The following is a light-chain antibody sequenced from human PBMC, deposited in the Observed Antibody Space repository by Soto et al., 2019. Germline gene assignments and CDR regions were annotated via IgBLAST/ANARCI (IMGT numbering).Light chain of an antibody. CDR3: CSYAGSSSAYV. CDR1: SSDVGSYNV. J-gene: IGLJ1*01. CDR2: EVS. Sequence: QSALTQPASVSGSPGQSITISCTGTSSDVGSYNVVSWYQQHPGKAPKLLIYEVSKRPSGVSDRFSGSKSGNTASLTISGLQAEDEADYHCCSYAGSSSAYVFGTGTKLNVL. V-gene: IGLV2-23*02.